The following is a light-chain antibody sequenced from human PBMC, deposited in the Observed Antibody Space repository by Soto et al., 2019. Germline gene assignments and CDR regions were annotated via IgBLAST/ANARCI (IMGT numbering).Light chain of an antibody. Sequence: EIVLPQSPGTLSLSPGERATLSYRASQSVSSSYLAWYQQKPGQAPRLLIYDASNRATGIPDRFSGSGSGTDFTLTISRLEPEDFAVYYCQQYGSSRFTFGGGTKVDIK. CDR2: DAS. V-gene: IGKV3-20*01. J-gene: IGKJ4*01. CDR1: QSVSSSY. CDR3: QQYGSSRFT.